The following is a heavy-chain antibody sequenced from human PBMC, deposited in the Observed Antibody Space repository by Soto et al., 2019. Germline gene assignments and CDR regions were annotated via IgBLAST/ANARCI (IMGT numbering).Heavy chain of an antibody. CDR2: IIPIFGTT. D-gene: IGHD2-21*01. V-gene: IGHV1-69*06. CDR3: ARAVIAAPYFYYGMDV. J-gene: IGHJ6*02. CDR1: GGTFNTYA. Sequence: SVKVSCKASGGTFNTYAMTWVRQAPGQGLEWMGGIIPIFGTTSYAQNIQGRITITADKSSNTAYMELTSLRSDDTAVYYCARAVIAAPYFYYGMDVWGQGTTVTVSS.